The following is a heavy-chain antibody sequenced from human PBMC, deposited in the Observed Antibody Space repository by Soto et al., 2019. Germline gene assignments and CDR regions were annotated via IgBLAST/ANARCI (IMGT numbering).Heavy chain of an antibody. CDR3: ARDYGGNSGYYYGMDG. V-gene: IGHV4-30-4*01. D-gene: IGHD7-27*01. J-gene: IGHJ6*02. CDR1: GGSISSGDYY. CDR2: IYYSGST. Sequence: SETLSLTCAVSGGSISSGDYYWSWIRQPPGKGLEWIGYIYYSGSTYYNPSLKSRVTISVDTSKNQFSLKLSSVTAADTAVYYCARDYGGNSGYYYGMDGWGQGTTVTVSS.